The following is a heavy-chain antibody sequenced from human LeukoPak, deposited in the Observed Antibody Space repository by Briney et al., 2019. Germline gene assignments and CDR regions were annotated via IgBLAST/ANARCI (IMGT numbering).Heavy chain of an antibody. V-gene: IGHV4-39*07. D-gene: IGHD6-13*01. CDR3: AREPIAAAVVRWFDP. CDR1: GGSISSSSYY. CDR2: IYYSGST. J-gene: IGHJ5*02. Sequence: SETLSLTCTVSGGSISSSSYYWGWIRQPPGKGLEWIGSIYYSGSTYYNPSLKSRVTISVDTSKNQFSLKLSSVTAADTAVYYCAREPIAAAVVRWFDPWGQGTLVTVSS.